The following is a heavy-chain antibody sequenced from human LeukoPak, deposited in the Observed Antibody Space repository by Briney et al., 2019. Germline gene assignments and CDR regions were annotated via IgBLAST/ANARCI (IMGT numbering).Heavy chain of an antibody. V-gene: IGHV3-11*01. CDR2: ISGGGSTI. D-gene: IGHD4-17*01. CDR3: AENYGNKRGFDY. Sequence: PGGSLRLSCVASGFTFSDFYMSWVRQAPGKGLEWLSYISGGGSTIYYADSVKGRFTISRDNAKSSLYLQMNSLRAEDTAVYYCAENYGNKRGFDYWGQGTLVTVSS. CDR1: GFTFSDFY. J-gene: IGHJ4*02.